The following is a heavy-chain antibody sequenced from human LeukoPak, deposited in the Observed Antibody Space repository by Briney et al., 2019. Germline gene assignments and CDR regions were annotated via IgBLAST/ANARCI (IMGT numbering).Heavy chain of an antibody. CDR3: ARQDDYGGNSELPDY. J-gene: IGHJ4*02. V-gene: IGHV1-69*04. CDR1: GGTFSSYA. CDR2: IIPILGIA. Sequence: AASVKVSCKASGGTFSSYAISWVRQAPGQGLEWMGRIIPILGIANYAQKFQGRVTITADKSTSTAYMELSSLRSEDTAVYYCARQDDYGGNSELPDYWGQGTLVTVSS. D-gene: IGHD4-23*01.